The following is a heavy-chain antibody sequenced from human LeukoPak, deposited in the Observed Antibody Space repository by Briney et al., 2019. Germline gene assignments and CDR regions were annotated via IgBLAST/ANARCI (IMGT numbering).Heavy chain of an antibody. V-gene: IGHV3-7*03. CDR3: AREFNIAVAGIYTGFDI. D-gene: IGHD6-19*01. Sequence: GGSLRLSCAASGFTFSSYWMRWVRQAPGKGLEWVANIKGDGSEKRYVGSVKGRFAISRDNAKNSLYLQMNSLRADDTAVYYCAREFNIAVAGIYTGFDIWGQGTMVTVSS. J-gene: IGHJ3*02. CDR2: IKGDGSEK. CDR1: GFTFSSYW.